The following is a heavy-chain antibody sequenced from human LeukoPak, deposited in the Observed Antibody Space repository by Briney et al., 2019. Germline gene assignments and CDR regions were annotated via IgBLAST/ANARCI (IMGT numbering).Heavy chain of an antibody. D-gene: IGHD6-6*01. Sequence: SETLSLTCAVYGASLSDYYWSWIRQPPGKGLEWIVEIDHIGVTKYNPSLKGRVTISRDTSKNQFSLDLTSVTAADTAVYYCATTSQLGSYNWFDPWGQGTLVTVSS. CDR1: GASLSDYY. CDR3: ATTSQLGSYNWFDP. V-gene: IGHV4-34*01. J-gene: IGHJ5*02. CDR2: IDHIGVT.